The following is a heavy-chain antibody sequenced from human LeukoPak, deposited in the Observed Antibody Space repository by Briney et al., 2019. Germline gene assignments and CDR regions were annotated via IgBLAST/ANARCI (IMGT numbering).Heavy chain of an antibody. CDR1: GGTFSSYA. Sequence: SVKVSCKASGGTFSSYAISWVRQAPGQGLEWMGRIIPIFSIANYAQKFQGRVTITADKSTSTAYMELSSLRSEDTAVYYCARGPRIAVVDYYYYGMDVWGQGTTVTVSS. CDR2: IIPIFSIA. CDR3: ARGPRIAVVDYYYYGMDV. V-gene: IGHV1-69*04. D-gene: IGHD6-19*01. J-gene: IGHJ6*02.